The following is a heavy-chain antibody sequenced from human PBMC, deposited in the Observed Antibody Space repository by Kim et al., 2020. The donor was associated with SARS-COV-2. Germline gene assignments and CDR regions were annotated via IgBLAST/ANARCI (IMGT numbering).Heavy chain of an antibody. CDR1: GYTFTSYD. CDR3: ARGFSSYDILTGYRGGFDL. J-gene: IGHJ2*01. D-gene: IGHD3-9*01. CDR2: MNPNSGNT. V-gene: IGHV1-8*01. Sequence: ASVKVSCKASGYTFTSYDINWVRQATGQGLEWMGWMNPNSGNTGYAQKFQGRVTMTRNTSISTAYMELSSLRSEDTAVYYCARGFSSYDILTGYRGGFDLWGRGTLVTVSS.